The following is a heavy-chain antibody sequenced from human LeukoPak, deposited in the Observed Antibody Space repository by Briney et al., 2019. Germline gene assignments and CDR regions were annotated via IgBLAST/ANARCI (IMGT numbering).Heavy chain of an antibody. D-gene: IGHD6-13*01. J-gene: IGHJ6*02. CDR2: INPNSGGT. Sequence: ASVKVSCKASGYTFTGYYMHWVRQAPGQGLEWMGWINPNSGGTNYAQKFQGRVTMTRDTSISTAYMELSRLRSDDTAVYYCARDVTYSSSLTPLYYYYGMDVWGQGTTVTVSS. CDR1: GYTFTGYY. CDR3: ARDVTYSSSLTPLYYYYGMDV. V-gene: IGHV1-2*02.